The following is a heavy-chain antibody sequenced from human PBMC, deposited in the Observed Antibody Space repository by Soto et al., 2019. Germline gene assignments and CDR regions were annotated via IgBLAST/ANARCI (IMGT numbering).Heavy chain of an antibody. Sequence: PGGSLRLSCAASGFTFSNAWISWGRQAPGKGLEWVGRIKIKTDGGTTDYAAPVKGRFTISRDDSKNTLYLQMNSLKTEDTAVYYCTTYYSGSYFSDYWGQGTLVTVSS. D-gene: IGHD1-26*01. CDR1: GFTFSNAW. V-gene: IGHV3-15*01. CDR3: TTYYSGSYFSDY. CDR2: IKIKTDGGTT. J-gene: IGHJ4*02.